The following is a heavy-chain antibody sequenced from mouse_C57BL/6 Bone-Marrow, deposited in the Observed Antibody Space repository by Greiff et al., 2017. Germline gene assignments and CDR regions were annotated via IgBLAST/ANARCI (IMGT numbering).Heavy chain of an antibody. Sequence: VQLQQSGAELVKPGASVKISCKASGYAFSSYWMNWVKQRPGKGLEWIGQIYPGDGDTNYNGKFKGKATLTADKSSSTAYMQLSSQTSADSAVYFCARRGINHFDYWGQGTTLTVSS. CDR2: IYPGDGDT. D-gene: IGHD2-4*01. V-gene: IGHV1-80*01. CDR1: GYAFSSYW. CDR3: ARRGINHFDY. J-gene: IGHJ2*01.